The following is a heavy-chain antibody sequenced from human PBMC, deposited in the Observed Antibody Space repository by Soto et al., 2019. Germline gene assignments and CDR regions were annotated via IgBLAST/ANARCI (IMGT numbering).Heavy chain of an antibody. CDR1: GTTFSNFA. CDR2: IILPFGTP. V-gene: IGHV1-69*12. J-gene: IGHJ4*02. Sequence: QVRLVQSGAEVKKTGSSVKVSCEASGTTFSNFAIGWVRQAPGQGLEWMGGIILPFGTPNYAQKFQGRVTIPADEAMTTVYMELRGLQSGDTAVYYCVRGPDYEGYFDYWGQGTLVTVSS. CDR3: VRGPDYEGYFDY. D-gene: IGHD3-22*01.